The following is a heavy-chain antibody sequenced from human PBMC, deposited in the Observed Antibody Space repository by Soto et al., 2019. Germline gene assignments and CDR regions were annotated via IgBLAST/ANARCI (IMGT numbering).Heavy chain of an antibody. CDR1: GGSISSSSYY. Sequence: SETLSLTCTVSGGSISSSSYYWGWIRQPPGKGLEWIGSIYYSGSTYYNPSLKSRVTISVDTSKNQFSLKLSSVTAADTAVYYCARQDYGDYDRDFDYWGQGTLVTVSS. CDR3: ARQDYGDYDRDFDY. J-gene: IGHJ4*02. D-gene: IGHD4-17*01. V-gene: IGHV4-39*01. CDR2: IYYSGST.